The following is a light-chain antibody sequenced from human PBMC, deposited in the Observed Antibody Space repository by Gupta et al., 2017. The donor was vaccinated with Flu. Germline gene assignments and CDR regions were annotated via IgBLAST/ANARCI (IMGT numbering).Light chain of an antibody. J-gene: IGLJ1*01. CDR3: QSADSSDTVLYV. V-gene: IGLV3-25*02. CDR1: AFPRQY. CDR2: KDN. Sequence: SYELTQPPSVSVSPGQPASVTCSADAFPRQYTYWYQQQPGQAPVLVIYKDNGRPPGIPARVSGSSSGTTVTVTISGVQAEDEADYYCQSADSSDTVLYVFGSGTKVTVL.